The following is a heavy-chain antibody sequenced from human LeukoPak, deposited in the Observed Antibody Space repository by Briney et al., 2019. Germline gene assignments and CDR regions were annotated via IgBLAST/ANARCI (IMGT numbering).Heavy chain of an antibody. D-gene: IGHD5-18*01. CDR1: GYTFIDYY. CDR2: INPSSGGT. Sequence: ASVKVSCKASGYTFIDYYMHWVRQAPGQGLEWMGWINPSSGGTNYAQMFQGRVTMTRDTSISTVYMELSSLRSDDTAVYYCARGPITAMVYVYRGQGTLVAVSS. J-gene: IGHJ4*02. CDR3: ARGPITAMVYVY. V-gene: IGHV1-2*02.